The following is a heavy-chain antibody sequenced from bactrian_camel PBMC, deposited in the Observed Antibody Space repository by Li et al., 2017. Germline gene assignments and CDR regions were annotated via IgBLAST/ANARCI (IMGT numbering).Heavy chain of an antibody. CDR2: ILGADGRT. Sequence: QLVESGGGSVQAGGSLTLSCVVSGFKLPNLCMGWIRQAPGQEREKIAILGADGRTGYKDSVKGRFTIVKDRAENTLHLRMINLKPEDTAMYYCAAAYGWRCDFAVDLYHWGKGTQVTVS. CDR1: GFKLPNLC. D-gene: IGHD6*01. J-gene: IGHJ7*01. V-gene: IGHV3S44*01.